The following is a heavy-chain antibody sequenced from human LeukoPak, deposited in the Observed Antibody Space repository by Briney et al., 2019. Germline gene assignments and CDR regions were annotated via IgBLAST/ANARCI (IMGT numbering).Heavy chain of an antibody. CDR1: GLIFSDFG. J-gene: IGHJ3*01. D-gene: IGHD2-15*01. V-gene: IGHV3-33*06. CDR3: AKATCSGANCFSNSRDAFDV. CDR2: IWYDGSNK. Sequence: GGSLRLSCAASGLIFSDFGMHWVRQAPGKGLEWMAIIWYDGSNKYYADSVKGRFTISRDNSQNTMYLQMNSLRAEDSAVYYCAKATCSGANCFSNSRDAFDVWGQGTMVTVSS.